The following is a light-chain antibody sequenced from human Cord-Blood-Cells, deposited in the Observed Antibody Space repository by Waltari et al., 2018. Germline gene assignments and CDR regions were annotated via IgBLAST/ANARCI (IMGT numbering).Light chain of an antibody. CDR3: QQSYSTPRT. Sequence: DFQLTQSTSSLSASVGARVSITCRASQSISSYLNWYQQKPGKAPKLLIYAASSLQSGVPSRFSGSGSGTDFTLTISSLQPEDFATYYCQQSYSTPRTFGQGTKVEIK. CDR2: AAS. J-gene: IGKJ1*01. V-gene: IGKV1-39*01. CDR1: QSISSY.